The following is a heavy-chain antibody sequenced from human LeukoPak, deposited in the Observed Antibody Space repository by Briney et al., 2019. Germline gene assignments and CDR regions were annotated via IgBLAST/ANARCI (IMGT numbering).Heavy chain of an antibody. D-gene: IGHD3-10*01. J-gene: IGHJ4*02. Sequence: PGGSLRLSCAASGFTFSDYYMSWIRQAPGKGLEWVSSISSSSSYIYYADSVKGRFTISRDNAKNSLYLQMNSLRAEDTAVYYCARDLASGYYFDYWGQGTLVTVSS. V-gene: IGHV3-11*06. CDR3: ARDLASGYYFDY. CDR2: ISSSSSYI. CDR1: GFTFSDYY.